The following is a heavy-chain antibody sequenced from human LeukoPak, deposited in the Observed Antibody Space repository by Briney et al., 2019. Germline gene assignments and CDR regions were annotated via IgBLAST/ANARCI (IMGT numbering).Heavy chain of an antibody. CDR2: INSDGSTT. J-gene: IGHJ4*02. V-gene: IGHV3-74*01. D-gene: IGHD2-2*01. CDR3: TKDDDSTSYYFDY. CDR1: GFTFSSYW. Sequence: GGSLRLSCAASGFTFSSYWMYWVRQAPGKGLVWVSRINSDGSTTSYTDSVKGRFTISRDNAKNTLYLQMNSLRAEDTAVYYCTKDDDSTSYYFDYWGQGTLVTVSS.